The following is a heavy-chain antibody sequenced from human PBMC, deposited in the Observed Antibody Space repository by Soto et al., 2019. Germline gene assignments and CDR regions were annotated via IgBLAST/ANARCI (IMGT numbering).Heavy chain of an antibody. Sequence: GGSLRLSCAASGFTFSLNAMHWVRQAPGKGLEWVAVISYDGSDKFYADSVKGRFTISRDNSRNTLYLQMSSLKSADTAVYYCARDRYAATVATYLDYWGQGALVTVSS. D-gene: IGHD1-26*01. J-gene: IGHJ4*02. CDR1: GFTFSLNA. CDR2: ISYDGSDK. CDR3: ARDRYAATVATYLDY. V-gene: IGHV3-30*15.